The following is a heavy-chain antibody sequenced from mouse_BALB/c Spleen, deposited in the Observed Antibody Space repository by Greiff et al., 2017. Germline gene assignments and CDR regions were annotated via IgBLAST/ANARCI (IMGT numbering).Heavy chain of an antibody. CDR3: ARGHGEGYFDV. V-gene: IGHV5-9-4*01. D-gene: IGHD3-1*01. Sequence: EVQRVESGGGLVKPGGSLKLSCAASGFTFSSYAMSWVRQSPEKRLEWVAEISSGGSYTYYPDTVTGRFTISRDNAKNTLYLEMSSLRSEDTAMYYCARGHGEGYFDVWGAGTTVTVSS. CDR1: GFTFSSYA. J-gene: IGHJ1*01. CDR2: ISSGGSYT.